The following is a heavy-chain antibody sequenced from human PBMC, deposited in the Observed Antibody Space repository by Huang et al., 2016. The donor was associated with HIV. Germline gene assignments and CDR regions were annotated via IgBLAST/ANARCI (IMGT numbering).Heavy chain of an antibody. D-gene: IGHD3-3*01. V-gene: IGHV4-39*01. Sequence: QPRLQESGPGLVKPSETLSLTCTVSGVSVTRSPWYWVWVRQSPGKGLEWIASINYDGSTYYKSSLKSRLTTSLDTSKNQFSLKLTSVTAADTAVYFCARDIAIFGEPLDSWGQGTADTVSS. CDR3: ARDIAIFGEPLDS. CDR1: GVSVTRSPWY. CDR2: INYDGST. J-gene: IGHJ4*02.